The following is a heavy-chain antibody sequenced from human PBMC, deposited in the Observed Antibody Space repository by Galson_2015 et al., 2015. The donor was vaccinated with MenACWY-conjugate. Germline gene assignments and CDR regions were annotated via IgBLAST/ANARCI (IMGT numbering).Heavy chain of an antibody. D-gene: IGHD5-18*01. Sequence: SLRLSCAASGFTFSSFAMTWVRQAPGKGLEWVSTISASGGITNYADSVKGRFTISRGNYDKTLYLQMNNLRAEDAAVYYCAKDQWARESSYGPFEYWGQGTLVTFSS. CDR2: ISASGGIT. J-gene: IGHJ4*02. CDR3: AKDQWARESSYGPFEY. V-gene: IGHV3-23*01. CDR1: GFTFSSFA.